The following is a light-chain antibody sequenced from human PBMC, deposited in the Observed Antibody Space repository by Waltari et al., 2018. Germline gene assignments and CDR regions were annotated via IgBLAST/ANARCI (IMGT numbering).Light chain of an antibody. CDR3: QTWDRKSLV. J-gene: IGLJ3*02. CDR1: NLWDEH. CDR2: EDD. Sequence: SYDLTQPTSVSVSPGQTGSISCSGYNLWDEHACWYQKKAGQSPILVIFEDDKRPSGIPERFSGSKSGNTATLTISGAQSSDEADYYCQTWDRKSLVFGGGTKLTVL. V-gene: IGLV3-1*01.